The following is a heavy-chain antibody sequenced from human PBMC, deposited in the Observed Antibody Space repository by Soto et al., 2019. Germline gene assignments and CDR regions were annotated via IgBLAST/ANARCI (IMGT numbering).Heavy chain of an antibody. D-gene: IGHD6-13*01. CDR3: VRRHVSATGIDWFDP. Sequence: QVKLVQSGTEVKKPGASVKVSCKASGYTFTSYGIHWVRQAPGQRLEWMGWINAANGDTKYSPKFQGRVTITRDTSASTAYMELGSLRSEDTAVYYCVRRHVSATGIDWFDPWGQGTLVTVSS. V-gene: IGHV1-3*01. CDR2: INAANGDT. J-gene: IGHJ5*02. CDR1: GYTFTSYG.